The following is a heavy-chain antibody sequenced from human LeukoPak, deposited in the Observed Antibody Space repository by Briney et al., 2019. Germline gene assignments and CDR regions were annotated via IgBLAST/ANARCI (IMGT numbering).Heavy chain of an antibody. CDR1: GFTFSSYA. J-gene: IGHJ4*02. CDR2: ISYDGSNK. Sequence: GRSLRLSCAASGFTFSSYAMHWVRQAPGKGLEWVAVISYDGSNKYYADSVKGRFTISRDNSKNTLYLQMNSLRAEDTAVYYCARGRLWYNSGCPVFGYWGQGTMVTVSS. V-gene: IGHV3-30*04. D-gene: IGHD6-19*01. CDR3: ARGRLWYNSGCPVFGY.